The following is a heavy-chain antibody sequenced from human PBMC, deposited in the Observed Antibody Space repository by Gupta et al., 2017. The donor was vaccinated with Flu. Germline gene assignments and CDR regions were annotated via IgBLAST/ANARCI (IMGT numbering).Heavy chain of an antibody. Sequence: FSSYEMNWVRQAPGKGLEWVSYISGSGSIIYYADSVKGRVTISRDNAKNSLSLQMNRLRAADTAVYYCARSPTIAARVFDYWGQGTLVTVS. CDR1: FSSYE. CDR2: ISGSGSII. CDR3: ARSPTIAARVFDY. V-gene: IGHV3-48*03. J-gene: IGHJ4*02. D-gene: IGHD6-6*01.